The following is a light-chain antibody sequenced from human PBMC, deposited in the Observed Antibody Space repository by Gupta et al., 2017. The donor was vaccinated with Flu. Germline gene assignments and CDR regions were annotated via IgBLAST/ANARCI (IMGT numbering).Light chain of an antibody. Sequence: DIQMTQSPSSLSASVGDRVTITCRASQGIGSWVAWYQQKSEKAPKSLIFAASTLHRGVPSRFSGSGSGTDFTLTISSLQPEDFATYYCQQYKTYPLPFGQGTRLDLK. V-gene: IGKV1D-16*01. CDR3: QQYKTYPLP. J-gene: IGKJ5*01. CDR1: QGIGSW. CDR2: AAS.